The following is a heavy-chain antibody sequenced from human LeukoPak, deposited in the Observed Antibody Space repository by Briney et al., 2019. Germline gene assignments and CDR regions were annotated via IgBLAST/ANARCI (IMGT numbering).Heavy chain of an antibody. J-gene: IGHJ5*02. Sequence: GGSLRLSCAASGFTFSDYAMSWVRQAPEKGLEWVSTISHVGGTYYADSVRGRFTISRDDSKNMVYLQMDSLRAEDTAVYYCATDFYDSTWGQGTLVTVSS. V-gene: IGHV3-23*01. CDR2: ISHVGGT. CDR3: ATDFYDST. CDR1: GFTFSDYA. D-gene: IGHD3-22*01.